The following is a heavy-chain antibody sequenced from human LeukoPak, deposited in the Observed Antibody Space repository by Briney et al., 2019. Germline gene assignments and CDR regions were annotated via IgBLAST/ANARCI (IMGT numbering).Heavy chain of an antibody. V-gene: IGHV3-53*01. CDR3: ARGPGYSSNWYFDY. D-gene: IGHD6-13*01. CDR1: GFTVSSNY. J-gene: IGHJ4*02. Sequence: GGSLRLSCAASGFTVSSNYMSWVRQAPGKGLEWVSVIYSGGSTYYAGSVKGRFTISRDNSKNTLYLQMNSLRAEDTAVYYCARGPGYSSNWYFDYWGQGTLVTVSS. CDR2: IYSGGST.